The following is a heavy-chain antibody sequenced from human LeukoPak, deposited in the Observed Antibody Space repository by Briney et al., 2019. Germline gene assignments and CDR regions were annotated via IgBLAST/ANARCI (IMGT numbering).Heavy chain of an antibody. J-gene: IGHJ3*02. CDR3: ARGGYNWNDGSDAFDI. D-gene: IGHD1-20*01. CDR2: INPSGGST. CDR1: GYTFTSYY. V-gene: IGHV1-46*01. Sequence: ASVKVSCKASGYTFTSYYMHWVRQAPGQGLEWMGIINPSGGSTSYAQKFQGRVTMTRDTSTSTVYMELSSLRSEDTAVYYCARGGYNWNDGSDAFDIWGQGTMVTVSS.